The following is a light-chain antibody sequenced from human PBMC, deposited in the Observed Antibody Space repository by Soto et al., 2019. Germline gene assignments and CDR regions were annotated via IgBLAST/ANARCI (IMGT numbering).Light chain of an antibody. V-gene: IGLV3-1*01. CDR2: QDT. CDR3: QAWDSSPEV. Sequence: SYELTQPPSVSVSPGQTASITCSGDKLGDKYACWYQQKPGQSPVLVIYQDTERPSGIPERFSGSNSGNTATLTISGTQAMDEADYYCQAWDSSPEVFGGGTKLTVL. J-gene: IGLJ2*01. CDR1: KLGDKY.